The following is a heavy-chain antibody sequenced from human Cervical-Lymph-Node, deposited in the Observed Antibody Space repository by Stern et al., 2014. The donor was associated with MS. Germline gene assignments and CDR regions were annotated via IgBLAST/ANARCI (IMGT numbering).Heavy chain of an antibody. J-gene: IGHJ5*02. Sequence: VQLLESGPEVTKPGSSVKVSCKASGGTFSKFPSSWVRHAPGQGLEWTGGIFPVFGTPTYAQEFRGRVTITADVSTSTVYMELSSLRSDDTAVYYCALSSETSDRWYSLGYDLWGQGTLVTVSS. D-gene: IGHD6-13*01. CDR2: IFPVFGTP. CDR3: ALSSETSDRWYSLGYDL. CDR1: GGTFSKFP. V-gene: IGHV1-69*01.